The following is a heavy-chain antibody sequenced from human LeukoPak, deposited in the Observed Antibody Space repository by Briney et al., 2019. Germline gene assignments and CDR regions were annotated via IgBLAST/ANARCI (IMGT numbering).Heavy chain of an antibody. CDR3: ARTGGYYRVFDY. V-gene: IGHV1-3*01. J-gene: IGHJ4*02. CDR2: INAGNGNT. D-gene: IGHD3-3*01. CDR1: GYTFTSYA. Sequence: GASVKVSCKASGYTFTSYAMHWVRQAPGQGLEWMGWINAGNGNTKYSQKFQGRVTITRDTSASTAYMELSSLRSEDTAVYYCARTGGYYRVFDYWGQGTLVTVSS.